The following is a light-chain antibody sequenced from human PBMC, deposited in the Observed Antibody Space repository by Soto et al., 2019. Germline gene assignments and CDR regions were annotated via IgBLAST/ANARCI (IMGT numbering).Light chain of an antibody. CDR3: CSYAGTSAWV. CDR2: EDS. CDR1: SSDVGTYNL. V-gene: IGLV2-23*01. Sequence: QSVLTQPASVSGSPGQSITISCTGTSSDVGTYNLVSWYQQHPGKAPKLMIYEDSKRPSGVSIRFSGSKSGNTASLTISGLQAEDEADYYCCSYAGTSAWVFGGGTKLTVL. J-gene: IGLJ3*02.